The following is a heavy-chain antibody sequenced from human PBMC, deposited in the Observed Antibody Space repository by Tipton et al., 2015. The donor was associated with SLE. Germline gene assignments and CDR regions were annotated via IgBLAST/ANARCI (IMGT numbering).Heavy chain of an antibody. V-gene: IGHV4-59*11. Sequence: LRLSCTVSGGSISSHYWSWIRQPPGKGLEWIGYIYYSGSTNYNPSLKSRVTISVDTSKNQFSLKLSSVTAADTAVYYCGGSGSHLGMDVWGQGTTVTVSS. CDR2: IYYSGST. J-gene: IGHJ6*02. CDR3: GGSGSHLGMDV. D-gene: IGHD1-26*01. CDR1: GGSISSHY.